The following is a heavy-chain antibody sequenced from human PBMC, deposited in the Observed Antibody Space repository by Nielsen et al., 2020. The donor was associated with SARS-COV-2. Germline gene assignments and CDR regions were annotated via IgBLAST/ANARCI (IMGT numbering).Heavy chain of an antibody. Sequence: ASVKVSCKASGYTFTSYDIDWVRQATGQGLEWMGWMNPNSGNTGYAQKFQGRVTMTRNTSISTAYMELSSLRSEDTAVYYCARELLGGSSGRMFGTYYYHGMDVWGQGTTVTVSS. CDR1: GYTFTSYD. D-gene: IGHD6-19*01. CDR2: MNPNSGNT. CDR3: ARELLGGSSGRMFGTYYYHGMDV. V-gene: IGHV1-8*01. J-gene: IGHJ6*02.